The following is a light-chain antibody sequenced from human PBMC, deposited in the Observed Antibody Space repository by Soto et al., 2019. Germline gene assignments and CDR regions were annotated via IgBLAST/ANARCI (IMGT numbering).Light chain of an antibody. V-gene: IGKV3-15*01. J-gene: IGKJ5*01. CDR2: GAS. Sequence: EIVMTQSRATLSVSPGERATRSCRASQSVSSNLAWYQQTPGQAPRLLVYGASTRATGIPARFSGSGSGTEFTLTISSLQSEDFAVYYCQQYNNWPITFGQGTRLEI. CDR3: QQYNNWPIT. CDR1: QSVSSN.